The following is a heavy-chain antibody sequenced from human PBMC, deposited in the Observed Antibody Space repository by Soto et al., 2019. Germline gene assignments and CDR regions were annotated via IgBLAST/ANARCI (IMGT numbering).Heavy chain of an antibody. CDR1: EFTFDNHY. D-gene: IGHD1-20*01. CDR2: IKPDGSEQ. V-gene: IGHV3-7*01. Sequence: GGSLRLSCAASEFTFDNHYMTWVRQAPGKGPEWVANIKPDGSEQYYVDSVKGRFTISRDNANNSLYLQMNSLRAEDMAVYFCARGNWNYYYGFDVWGQGTTVTVSS. CDR3: ARGNWNYYYGFDV. J-gene: IGHJ6*02.